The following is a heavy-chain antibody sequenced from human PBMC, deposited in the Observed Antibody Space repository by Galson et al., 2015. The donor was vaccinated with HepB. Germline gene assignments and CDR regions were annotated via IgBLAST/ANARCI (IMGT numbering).Heavy chain of an antibody. D-gene: IGHD5-12*01. J-gene: IGHJ4*02. CDR2: IIPLLGIT. Sequence: TFSSYTLDWVRQAPGQGLEWMGRIIPLLGITNYAQKVQGRVSITADKSTSTAYMELSSLRSEDTAVYFCARGRLDIVATTHYYDYWGQGTLVTVSS. CDR3: ARGRLDIVATTHYYDY. V-gene: IGHV1-69*02. CDR1: TFSSYT.